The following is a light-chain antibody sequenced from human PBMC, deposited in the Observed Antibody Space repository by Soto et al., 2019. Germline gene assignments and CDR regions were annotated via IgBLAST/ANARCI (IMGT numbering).Light chain of an antibody. J-gene: IGKJ2*01. CDR2: GAS. CDR1: QSVNNNY. CDR3: QQYGSSQYT. Sequence: EIGLTQSPGTLSLSPGERATLSCRASQSVNNNYLAWYQQKPGQAPRLLIYGASSRATGIPDRFSGSGSGTDFTLTISRLEPEDLAVYYCQQYGSSQYTFGQGTKLEIK. V-gene: IGKV3-20*01.